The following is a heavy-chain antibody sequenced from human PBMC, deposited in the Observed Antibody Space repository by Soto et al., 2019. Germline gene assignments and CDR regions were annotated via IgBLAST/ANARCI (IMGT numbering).Heavy chain of an antibody. CDR3: ARRIPFGYGMDV. Sequence: EVQLVESGGGLVQPGGSLRLSCAASGFTFSSYAMHWVRQAPGKGLEYVSVITSSGGNTDYASSVKGRFTISRDNSKNRLYLQMGGLRAEDMAVYYCARRIPFGYGMDVWGQGTTVTVSS. V-gene: IGHV3-64*01. D-gene: IGHD2-21*01. CDR1: GFTFSSYA. CDR2: ITSSGGNT. J-gene: IGHJ6*02.